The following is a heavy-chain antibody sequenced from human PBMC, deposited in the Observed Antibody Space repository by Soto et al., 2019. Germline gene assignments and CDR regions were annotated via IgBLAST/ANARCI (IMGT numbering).Heavy chain of an antibody. CDR3: AKDRMATNPYFYF. CDR1: GFTFSRYG. Sequence: QVHLVESGGGVVQPGRSLRLSCAASGFTFSRYGMNWVRQAPGKGLEWVAVISYDGSVQYYAHSVKGRFTISRDNSKNTLYLQMNSLTAEDTAVYFCAKDRMATNPYFYFWGQGTLVTVSS. D-gene: IGHD5-12*01. V-gene: IGHV3-30*18. J-gene: IGHJ4*02. CDR2: ISYDGSVQ.